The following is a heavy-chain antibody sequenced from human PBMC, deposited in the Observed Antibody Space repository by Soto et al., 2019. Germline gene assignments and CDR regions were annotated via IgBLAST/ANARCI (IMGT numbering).Heavy chain of an antibody. V-gene: IGHV4-39*01. CDR1: GGSVSNSNYY. CDR3: VSQRTSVLTQAYFDY. D-gene: IGHD2-8*01. CDR2: VYYRGRS. Sequence: SETLSLTCTVSGGSVSNSNYYWGWIHQPPGKGLEWIGSVYYRGRSYSKSSVKSRVTISGDTSKNQFSLNLNSVTASDTAVYFCVSQRTSVLTQAYFDYWGPGALVTVSS. J-gene: IGHJ4*02.